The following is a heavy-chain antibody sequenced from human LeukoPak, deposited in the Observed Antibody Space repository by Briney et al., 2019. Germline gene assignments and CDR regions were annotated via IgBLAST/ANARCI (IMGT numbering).Heavy chain of an antibody. CDR2: IYYSGST. CDR1: GGSISSGGYY. V-gene: IGHV4-31*03. Sequence: PSETLSLTCTVSGGSISSGGYYWSWIRQHPGKGLEWIGYIYYSGSTYYNPSLKSRVTISVDTSKNQFSLKLSSVTAADTAVYYYAREPILTRGLNSWGQGTLVTVSS. J-gene: IGHJ5*02. D-gene: IGHD2-15*01. CDR3: AREPILTRGLNS.